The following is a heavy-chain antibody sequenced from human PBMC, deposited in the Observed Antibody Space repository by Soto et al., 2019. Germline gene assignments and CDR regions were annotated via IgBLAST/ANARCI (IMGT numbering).Heavy chain of an antibody. V-gene: IGHV1-2*02. Sequence: ASVKVSCKASGYTFTGYYMHWVRQAPGQGLEWMGWINPNSGGTNYAQKFQGRVTMTRDTSISTAYMELSRLRSDDTAVYYCARDHIIAADAKDNWFEPWGQGTLVTASS. CDR1: GYTFTGYY. CDR2: INPNSGGT. CDR3: ARDHIIAADAKDNWFEP. J-gene: IGHJ5*02. D-gene: IGHD6-13*01.